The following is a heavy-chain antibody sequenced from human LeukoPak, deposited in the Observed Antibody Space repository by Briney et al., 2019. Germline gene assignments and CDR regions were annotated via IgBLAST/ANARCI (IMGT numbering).Heavy chain of an antibody. CDR2: INHSGAT. CDR1: GRSFSAYY. J-gene: IGHJ2*01. CDR3: ASGRRYDILTGWDFYFDL. V-gene: IGHV4-34*01. D-gene: IGHD3-9*01. Sequence: SETLSLTCAVYGRSFSAYYWSWIRQPPGKGLEWIGEINHSGATNCNPSLKSRVTISVDTSKNQFSLKLSSVTAADTAVYYCASGRRYDILTGWDFYFDLWGRGTLVTVYS.